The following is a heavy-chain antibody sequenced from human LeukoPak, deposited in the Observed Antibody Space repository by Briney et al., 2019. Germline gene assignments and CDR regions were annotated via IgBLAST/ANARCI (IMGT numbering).Heavy chain of an antibody. Sequence: SETLSLTCTVSGGSISSSSYYWGWIRQPPGKGLEWIGSIYYSGSTYYNPSLKSRITISVDTSKNQFALKLHSVTAADTAVYYCARSDSSGHLIPLFDYWGQGTLVTVSS. CDR1: GGSISSSSYY. CDR3: ARSDSSGHLIPLFDY. CDR2: IYYSGST. J-gene: IGHJ4*02. V-gene: IGHV4-39*01. D-gene: IGHD6-19*01.